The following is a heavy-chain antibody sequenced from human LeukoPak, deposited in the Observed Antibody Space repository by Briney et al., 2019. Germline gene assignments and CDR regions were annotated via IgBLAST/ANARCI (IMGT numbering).Heavy chain of an antibody. CDR1: GGSLTGYF. CDR2: VFYEGNT. Sequence: SETLSLTCTVSGGSLTGYFWSWIRQPPGKGLEWVGYVFYEGNTNYNPSLKSRVTTSVDTSKNQFSLKLSSVTAADTAVYYCARRATVVYDYWGQGTLVTVSS. D-gene: IGHD4-23*01. J-gene: IGHJ4*02. V-gene: IGHV4-59*08. CDR3: ARRATVVYDY.